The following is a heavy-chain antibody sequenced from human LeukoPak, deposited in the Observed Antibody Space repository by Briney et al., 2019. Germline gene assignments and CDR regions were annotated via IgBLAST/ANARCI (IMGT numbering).Heavy chain of an antibody. V-gene: IGHV4-59*01. CDR2: IYYSGST. CDR3: ARASVAGTPD. Sequence: PSETLSLTCAVYGGSFSGYYWSWIRQPPGKGLEWIGYIYYSGSTNYNPSLKSRVTISVDTSKNQFSLKLSSVTAADTAVYYCARASVAGTPDWGQGTLVTVSS. CDR1: GGSFSGYY. J-gene: IGHJ4*02. D-gene: IGHD6-19*01.